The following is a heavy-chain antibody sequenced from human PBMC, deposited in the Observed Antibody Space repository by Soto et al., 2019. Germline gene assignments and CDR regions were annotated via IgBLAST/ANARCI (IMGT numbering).Heavy chain of an antibody. CDR1: GGTFSSYA. D-gene: IGHD5-18*01. CDR3: AKGRYIYGAPFDY. J-gene: IGHJ4*02. V-gene: IGHV1-69*13. Sequence: GASVKFSCKASGGTFSSYAISWVRQAPGQGLEWMGGIIPIFGTANYAQKFQGRVTITADESTSTAYMELSSLRSEDTALYYCAKGRYIYGAPFDYWGQGTLVTVSS. CDR2: IIPIFGTA.